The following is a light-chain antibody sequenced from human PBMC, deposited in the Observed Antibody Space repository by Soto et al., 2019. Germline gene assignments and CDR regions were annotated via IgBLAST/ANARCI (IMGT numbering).Light chain of an antibody. Sequence: DIQMTQSPSTLSGSVGDRVTITCRASQTISSWLAWYQQKPGKAPKLLIYKASTLKSGVPSRFSGSGPGTEFTLTISSLQPDDFATYYCQHYNSYPITFGQGTRLEI. J-gene: IGKJ5*01. V-gene: IGKV1-5*03. CDR2: KAS. CDR3: QHYNSYPIT. CDR1: QTISSW.